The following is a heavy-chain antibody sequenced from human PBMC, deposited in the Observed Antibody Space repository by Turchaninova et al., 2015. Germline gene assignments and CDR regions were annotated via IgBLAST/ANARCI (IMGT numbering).Heavy chain of an antibody. Sequence: HLGGSLRLSCEASGFTFSSYAMGWVRQGPGKGLEWVSALTGTGRTTYYADSVKGRFTISRTNSHNPLFLQMNGLGADDPAVYSCAKTQYDSVDYFTSGDQYFFDFWGQGSLVTVSS. CDR1: GFTFSSYA. CDR3: AKTQYDSVDYFTSGDQYFFDF. V-gene: IGHV3-23*01. D-gene: IGHD4-17*01. CDR2: LTGTGRTT. J-gene: IGHJ4*02.